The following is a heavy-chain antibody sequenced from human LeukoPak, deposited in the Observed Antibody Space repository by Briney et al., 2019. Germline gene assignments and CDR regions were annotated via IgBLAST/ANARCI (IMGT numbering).Heavy chain of an antibody. CDR2: INHSGSS. CDR1: GGSFSAYY. Sequence: SETLSLTCAVYGGSFSAYYWTWIRQPPGKGLEWIGEINHSGSSNYDSSLRSRVTISVDTSYKQFSLRLSSVTAADTAVYYCAPRGDIEHSYVYGKWFDPWGQGTRVTVSS. D-gene: IGHD5-18*01. J-gene: IGHJ5*02. V-gene: IGHV4-34*01. CDR3: APRGDIEHSYVYGKWFDP.